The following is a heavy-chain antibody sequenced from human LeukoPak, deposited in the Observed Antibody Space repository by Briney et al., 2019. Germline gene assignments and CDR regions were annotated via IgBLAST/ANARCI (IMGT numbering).Heavy chain of an antibody. Sequence: ASVKVSCKASGYTFSSYYMHWVRQAPEQGLEWMEVINPSGGSTSYAQRFQGRVTMTRDTSTSTFYMELSSLRSEDTAVYYCARHSLPGTTPFDYWGQGTLVTVSS. J-gene: IGHJ4*02. CDR2: INPSGGST. CDR1: GYTFSSYY. CDR3: ARHSLPGTTPFDY. D-gene: IGHD1-1*01. V-gene: IGHV1-46*01.